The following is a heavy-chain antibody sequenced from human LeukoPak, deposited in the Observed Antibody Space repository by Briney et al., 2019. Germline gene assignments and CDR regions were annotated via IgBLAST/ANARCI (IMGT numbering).Heavy chain of an antibody. D-gene: IGHD2-2*02. CDR3: ATVEGYCTSTSCYRAYLQH. CDR2: IYYSGST. J-gene: IGHJ1*01. CDR1: GGSISNYY. V-gene: IGHV4-59*01. Sequence: SETLSLTCTVSGGSISNYYWNWIRQPPGKGLEWIGYIYYSGSTNYNPSFKSRVTISVDTSKNQFSLKLSSVTAADTAVYYCATVEGYCTSTSCYRAYLQHWGQGTLVTVSS.